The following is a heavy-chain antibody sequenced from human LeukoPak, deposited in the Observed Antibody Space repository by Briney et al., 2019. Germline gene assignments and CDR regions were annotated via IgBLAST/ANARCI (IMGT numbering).Heavy chain of an antibody. D-gene: IGHD3-10*01. Sequence: SETLSLTCAVYGGSFSGYYWSWIRQPAGKGLEWIGRIYTSGSTNYNPSLKSRVTISVDTSKNQFSLKLSSVTAADTAVYYCARDSYGSGKYYYYYVDVWGKGTTVTISS. V-gene: IGHV4-4*07. CDR2: IYTSGST. CDR3: ARDSYGSGKYYYYYVDV. CDR1: GGSFSGYY. J-gene: IGHJ6*03.